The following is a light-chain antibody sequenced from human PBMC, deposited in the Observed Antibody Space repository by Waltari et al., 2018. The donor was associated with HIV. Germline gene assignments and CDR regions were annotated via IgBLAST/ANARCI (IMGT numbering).Light chain of an antibody. CDR2: EVS. CDR3: SSYTSNTFWV. CDR1: SSDVGGYNY. Sequence: QSALTQPASVSGSPGQSITISCTGTSSDVGGYNYVSWYQQHPGKAPKFMIYEVSNRPSGVSNRFSDSKSGNTASLTISGLQADDEADYYCSSYTSNTFWVFGGGTKLTVL. V-gene: IGLV2-14*01. J-gene: IGLJ3*02.